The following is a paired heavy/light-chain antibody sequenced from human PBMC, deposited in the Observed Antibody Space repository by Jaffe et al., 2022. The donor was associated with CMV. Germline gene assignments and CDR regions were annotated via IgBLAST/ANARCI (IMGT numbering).Light chain of an antibody. J-gene: IGKJ1*01. CDR3: QQYNNWPQA. V-gene: IGKV3-15*01. CDR1: QSVSSN. CDR2: GAS. Sequence: EIVMTQSPATLSVSPGERATLSCRASQSVSSNLAWYQQKPGQAPRLLIYGASTRATGIPARFSGSGSGTEFTLTISSLQSEDFAVYYCQQYNNWPQAFGQGTKVEIK.
Heavy chain of an antibody. CDR1: GFTFSSYS. CDR3: ARDPGFYGDYVLQTEIRPSDY. J-gene: IGHJ4*02. CDR2: ISSSSSTI. Sequence: EVQLVESGGGLVQPGGSLRLSCAASGFTFSSYSMNWVRQAPGKGLEWVSYISSSSSTIYYADSVKGRFTISRDNAKNSLYLQMNSLRDEDTAVYYCARDPGFYGDYVLQTEIRPSDYWGQGTLVTVSS. D-gene: IGHD4-17*01. V-gene: IGHV3-48*02.